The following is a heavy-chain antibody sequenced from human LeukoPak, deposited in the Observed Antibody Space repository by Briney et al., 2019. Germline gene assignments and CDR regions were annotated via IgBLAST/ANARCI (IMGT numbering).Heavy chain of an antibody. CDR3: ARGVAGSWGYGD. V-gene: IGHV4-59*01. CDR1: GGSISSYY. D-gene: IGHD7-27*01. CDR2: IYYSGST. J-gene: IGHJ4*02. Sequence: PSETLSLTCTVSGGSISSYYWSWIRQPPGKGLEWIGYIYYSGSTNYNPSLKSRVTISVDTSKNQFSLKLSSVTAADTAVYYCARGVAGSWGYGDWGQGTLVTVSS.